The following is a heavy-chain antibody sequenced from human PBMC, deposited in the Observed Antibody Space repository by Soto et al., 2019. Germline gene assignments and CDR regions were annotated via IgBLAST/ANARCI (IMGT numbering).Heavy chain of an antibody. V-gene: IGHV3-48*03. CDR1: GFTFSSYE. CDR3: ARDPPYRIGVVDWFDP. CDR2: ISSSGSTI. J-gene: IGHJ5*02. D-gene: IGHD2-15*01. Sequence: GGSLRLSCAASGFTFSSYEMNWVRQAPGKGLEWVSYISSSGSTIYYADSVKGRFTISRDNAKNSLYLQMNSLRAEDTAVYYCARDPPYRIGVVDWFDPWGQGTRVTVSS.